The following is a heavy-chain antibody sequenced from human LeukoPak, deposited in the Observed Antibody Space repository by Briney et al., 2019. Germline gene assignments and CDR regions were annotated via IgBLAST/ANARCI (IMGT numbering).Heavy chain of an antibody. J-gene: IGHJ4*02. CDR1: GYTFTSYD. V-gene: IGHV1-8*01. CDR2: MNPNSGNT. CDR3: AREEIAVAESGFDY. D-gene: IGHD6-19*01. Sequence: ASVNVSCKASGYTFTSYDINWVRQATGQGLEWMGWMNPNSGNTGYAQKFQGRVTMTRNTSISTAYMELSSLRSEDTAVYYCAREEIAVAESGFDYWGQGTLVTVSS.